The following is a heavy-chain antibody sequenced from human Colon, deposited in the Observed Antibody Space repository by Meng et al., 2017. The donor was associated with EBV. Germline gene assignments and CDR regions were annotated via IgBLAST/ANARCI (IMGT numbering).Heavy chain of an antibody. CDR3: ARVGAYCGGDCYHPR. V-gene: IGHV4-4*02. J-gene: IGHJ4*02. CDR1: GGSLSSRNW. CDR2: IYHSGST. D-gene: IGHD2-21*02. Sequence: QVLPQESGPGLVKPSGTLSLTCAVSGGSLSSRNWWSWVRQPPGKGLEWIGEIYHSGSTNYNPSLKSRVTISVDESKNQFSLRLSSVTAADTAVYYCARVGAYCGGDCYHPRWGQGTLVTVSS.